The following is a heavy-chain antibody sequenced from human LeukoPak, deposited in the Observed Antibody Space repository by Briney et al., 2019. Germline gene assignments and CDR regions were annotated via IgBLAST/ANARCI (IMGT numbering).Heavy chain of an antibody. D-gene: IGHD1-26*01. J-gene: IGHJ4*02. CDR3: AREVWDSGDY. CDR2: ISSDGSNK. V-gene: IGHV3-30*03. Sequence: GGSLRLSCAASGFTFSTYAMHWARQAPGKGLEWVAVISSDGSNKFYADSVKGRFTISRDNSKNTLYLQMNSLRAEDTAVYYCAREVWDSGDYWGQGTLVTVSS. CDR1: GFTFSTYA.